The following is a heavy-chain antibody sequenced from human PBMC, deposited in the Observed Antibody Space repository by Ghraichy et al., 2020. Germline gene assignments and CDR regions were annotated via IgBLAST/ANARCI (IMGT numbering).Heavy chain of an antibody. CDR1: GGSISSYY. CDR3: AGGGDYWTRYYYGMDV. D-gene: IGHD4-17*01. J-gene: IGHJ6*02. Sequence: SETLSLTCTVSGGSISSYYWSWIRQPPGKGLEWIGYIYYSGSTNYNPSLKSRVTISVDTSKNQFSLKLSSVTAADTAVYYCAGGGDYWTRYYYGMDVWGQGTTVTVSS. CDR2: IYYSGST. V-gene: IGHV4-59*08.